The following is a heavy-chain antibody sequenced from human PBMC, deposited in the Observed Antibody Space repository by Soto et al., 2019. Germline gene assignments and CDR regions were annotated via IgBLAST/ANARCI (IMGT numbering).Heavy chain of an antibody. V-gene: IGHV4-4*02. Sequence: QVQVQESGPGLVKPSGTLSLTCVVSGDSIKNNWWSWVRQPPGKGLEWIGEIYQTGTINYNPSLRNRVTISVDKSKNQLSLKVDSVTAADTAVYYCVRGNDNNDFWNKWSLEPWGQGTLVTVSS. CDR1: GDSIKNNW. CDR2: IYQTGTI. D-gene: IGHD3-3*01. J-gene: IGHJ5*02. CDR3: VRGNDNNDFWNKWSLEP.